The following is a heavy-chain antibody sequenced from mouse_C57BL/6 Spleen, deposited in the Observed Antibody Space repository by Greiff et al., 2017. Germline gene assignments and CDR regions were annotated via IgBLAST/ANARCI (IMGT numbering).Heavy chain of an antibody. CDR2: IRNKANGYTT. D-gene: IGHD1-1*01. Sequence: DVKLVESGGGLVQPGGSLSLSCAASGFTFTDYYMSWVRQPPGKALEWLGFIRNKANGYTTEYSASVKGRFTISRDNSQSILYLQMNALRAEDSATYYCARGDYDGNAMDYWGQGTSVTVSS. J-gene: IGHJ4*01. CDR3: ARGDYDGNAMDY. V-gene: IGHV7-3*01. CDR1: GFTFTDYY.